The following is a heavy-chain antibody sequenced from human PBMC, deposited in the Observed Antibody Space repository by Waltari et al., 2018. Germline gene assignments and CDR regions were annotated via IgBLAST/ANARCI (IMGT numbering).Heavy chain of an antibody. D-gene: IGHD3-22*01. CDR3: ARAGYYYDSSGYDY. V-gene: IGHV3-33*01. CDR2: IWYDGSNK. J-gene: IGHJ4*02. Sequence: QVQLVESGGGVVQPGRSLRLSCAASGFTFSSYGMHWVGKAPGKGLEWVAVIWYDGSNKYYADSVKGRFTISRDNSKNTLYLQMNSLRAEDTAVYYCARAGYYYDSSGYDYWGQGTLVTVSS. CDR1: GFTFSSYG.